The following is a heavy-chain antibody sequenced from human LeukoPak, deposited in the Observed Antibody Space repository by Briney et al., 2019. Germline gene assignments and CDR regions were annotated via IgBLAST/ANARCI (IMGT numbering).Heavy chain of an antibody. J-gene: IGHJ4*02. CDR1: GAPTSHKY. Sequence: PSDTLSLTCSASGAPTSHKYESWIRQSPGGTLEWIGHIYRGRNTKSNPSLTSRFTISVDTSKNQFSLSLTSVTAAETAMYYCAQTTGWPGFDFWGPGALVTVSS. V-gene: IGHV4-4*08. CDR2: IYRGRNT. CDR3: AQTTGWPGFDF. D-gene: IGHD6-19*01.